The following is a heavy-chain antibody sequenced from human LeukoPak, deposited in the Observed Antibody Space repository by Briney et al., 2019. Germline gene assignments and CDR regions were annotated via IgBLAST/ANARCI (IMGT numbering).Heavy chain of an antibody. D-gene: IGHD2-15*01. V-gene: IGHV4-34*01. CDR3: ARDLGGYPFFMDV. Sequence: SETLSLTCAVYGGSFSGYYWSWIRQPPGQGLEWIGEINHSGSTNSNPSLKSRVTISVDTSKNQFSLKLSSVTAADTAVYYCARDLGGYPFFMDVWGRGTTVIVSS. CDR1: GGSFSGYY. J-gene: IGHJ6*03. CDR2: INHSGST.